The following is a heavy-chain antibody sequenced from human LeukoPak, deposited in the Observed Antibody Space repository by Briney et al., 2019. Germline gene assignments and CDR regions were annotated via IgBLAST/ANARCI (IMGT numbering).Heavy chain of an antibody. CDR1: GGSISSSSYY. CDR2: IYYSGST. V-gene: IGHV4-39*07. J-gene: IGHJ4*02. CDR3: AREQPPYFDY. D-gene: IGHD6-13*01. Sequence: SETLSLTCTVSGGSISSSSYYWGWIRQPPGTGLEWIGSIYYSGSTYYNPSLKSRVTISVDTSKNQFSLKLSSVTAADTAVYYCAREQPPYFDYWGQGTLVTVSS.